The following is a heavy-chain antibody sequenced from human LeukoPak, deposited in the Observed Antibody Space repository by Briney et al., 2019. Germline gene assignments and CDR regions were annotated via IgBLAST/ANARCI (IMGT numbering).Heavy chain of an antibody. CDR2: ISTMSTYT. V-gene: IGHV3-21*01. Sequence: GGSLRLSCAASGFTFSTYFMNWVRQAPGKGLEWVSSISTMSTYTHYADSVKGRFTISRDNSKNTLYLQMNSLRAEDTAVYYCAKDRVMGYSYGNYFDYWGQGTLVTVSS. CDR3: AKDRVMGYSYGNYFDY. CDR1: GFTFSTYF. D-gene: IGHD5-18*01. J-gene: IGHJ4*02.